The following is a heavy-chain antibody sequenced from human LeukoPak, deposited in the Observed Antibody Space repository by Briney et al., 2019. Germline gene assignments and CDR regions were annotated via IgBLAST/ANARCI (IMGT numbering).Heavy chain of an antibody. V-gene: IGHV3-21*01. D-gene: IGHD3-22*01. CDR1: GFTFSSYS. Sequence: GGSLRLSCAASGFTFSSYSMNWVRQAPGKGLEWVSSISSSSSYIYYADSVKGRFTISRDNAKNSLYLQMNSLRAEDTAVYYCARYDSSGYYYWDYYYYYMDVWGKGTTVTVSS. CDR2: ISSSSSYI. CDR3: ARYDSSGYYYWDYYYYYMDV. J-gene: IGHJ6*03.